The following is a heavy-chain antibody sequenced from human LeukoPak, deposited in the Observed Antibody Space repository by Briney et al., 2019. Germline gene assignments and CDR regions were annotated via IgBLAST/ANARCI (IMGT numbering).Heavy chain of an antibody. Sequence: GGSLRLSCAASGFTFSSYAMHWVRQSLGKGLEWVAVMSYDGFNKYYADSVKGRFTISRDNSKNTLYLQMNSLRAEDTAVYYCAKTKGYSYGYYFDYWGQGTLVTVSP. V-gene: IGHV3-30*18. CDR3: AKTKGYSYGYYFDY. J-gene: IGHJ4*02. CDR1: GFTFSSYA. D-gene: IGHD5-18*01. CDR2: MSYDGFNK.